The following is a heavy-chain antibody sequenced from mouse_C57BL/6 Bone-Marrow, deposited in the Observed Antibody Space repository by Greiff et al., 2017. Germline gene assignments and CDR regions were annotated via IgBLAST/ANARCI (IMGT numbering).Heavy chain of an antibody. CDR3: TRGYYYGSSSLYAMDY. CDR2: IFPGSSDT. Sequence: EVKLQESGTVLARPGASVKMSCKTSGYTFTSYWMHWVKQRPGQGLEWIGAIFPGSSDTSYNQKFKGKAKLTAVTSASTAYMELSSLTNEDSAVYDCTRGYYYGSSSLYAMDYWGQGTSVTVSS. J-gene: IGHJ4*01. D-gene: IGHD1-1*01. V-gene: IGHV1-5*01. CDR1: GYTFTSYW.